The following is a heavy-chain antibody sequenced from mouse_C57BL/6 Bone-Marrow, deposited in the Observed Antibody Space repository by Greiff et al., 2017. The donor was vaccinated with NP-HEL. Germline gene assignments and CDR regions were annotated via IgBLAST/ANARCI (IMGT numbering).Heavy chain of an antibody. CDR3: TSNWASYYFDY. CDR2: IDPENGDT. D-gene: IGHD4-1*01. Sequence: EVQLQESGAELVRPGASVKLSCTASGFNIKDDYMHWVKQRPEQGLEWIGWIDPENGDTEYASKFQGKATITADTSSNTAYLQLSSLTSEDTAVYYCTSNWASYYFDYWGQGTTLTVSS. V-gene: IGHV14-4*01. J-gene: IGHJ2*01. CDR1: GFNIKDDY.